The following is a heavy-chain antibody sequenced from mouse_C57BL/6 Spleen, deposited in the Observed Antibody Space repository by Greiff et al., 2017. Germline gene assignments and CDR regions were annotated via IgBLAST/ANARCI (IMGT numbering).Heavy chain of an antibody. CDR2: INPSSGYT. V-gene: IGHV1-7*01. D-gene: IGHD4-1*01. J-gene: IGHJ3*01. CDR3: AELTGTFAY. Sequence: VQLQQSGAELAKPGASVKLSCKASGYTFTSYWMHWVKQRPGQGLEWIGYINPSSGYTKYNQKFKDKATLTAEKSSSTAYMQLSSLTCEDAAVYYCAELTGTFAYWGQGTLVTVSA. CDR1: GYTFTSYW.